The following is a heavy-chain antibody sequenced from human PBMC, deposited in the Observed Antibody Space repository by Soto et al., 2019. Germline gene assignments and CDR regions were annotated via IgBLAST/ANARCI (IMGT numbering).Heavy chain of an antibody. CDR1: GFTLSSYH. CDR3: ARDGSTETTNFHYAMDV. D-gene: IGHD4-17*01. Sequence: GGSLRLSCAASGFTLSSYHMDWVRQAPGKGLEWVSYINAKSSTIHYAASVKGRFTISRDNAKNSLYLQMDSLRAEDTAVYYCARDGSTETTNFHYAMDVWGQGTTVTVSS. CDR2: INAKSSTI. J-gene: IGHJ6*02. V-gene: IGHV3-48*03.